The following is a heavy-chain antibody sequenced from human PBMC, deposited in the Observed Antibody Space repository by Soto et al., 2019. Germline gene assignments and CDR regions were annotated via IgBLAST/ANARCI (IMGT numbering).Heavy chain of an antibody. CDR3: ARDRGYDYYFDY. D-gene: IGHD5-12*01. CDR2: ISSSGSTI. CDR1: GFTFSSYE. V-gene: IGHV3-48*03. Sequence: GGSLRLSCAASGFTFSSYEMNWVRQAPGKGLEWVSYISSSGSTIYYADSVKGRFTISRDNAKNSLYLQMNSLRAEDTAVYYCARDRGYDYYFDYWGQGTLVTVSS. J-gene: IGHJ4*02.